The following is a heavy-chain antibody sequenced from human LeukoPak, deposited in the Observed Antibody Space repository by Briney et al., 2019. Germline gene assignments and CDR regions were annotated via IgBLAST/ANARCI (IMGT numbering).Heavy chain of an antibody. CDR3: ARSTGY. CDR1: GGPISSGSYY. CDR2: IYTSGST. Sequence: SETLSLTCTVSGGPISSGSYYWSWIRQPAGKGLEWIGRIYTSGSTNYNPSLKSRVTISVDTSKNQFSLKLSSVTAADTAVYYCARSTGYWGQGTLVTVSS. V-gene: IGHV4-61*02. J-gene: IGHJ4*02.